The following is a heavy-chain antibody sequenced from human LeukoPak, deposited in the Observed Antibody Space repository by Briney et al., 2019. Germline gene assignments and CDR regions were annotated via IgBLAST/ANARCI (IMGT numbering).Heavy chain of an antibody. J-gene: IGHJ5*02. CDR2: ISRDDDK. Sequence: SGATLVKPTRTLTLTCTFSRFSLSPSAVGVGWIRHPPGKALEWLALISRDDDKRYSPSLKSRLSINKDTVKNYGVVPLTNIDPVDTATYYRAHSRLYDFWSGYYSPNWFDPWGQGTLVTVSS. D-gene: IGHD3-3*01. CDR3: AHSRLYDFWSGYYSPNWFDP. CDR1: RFSLSPSAVG. V-gene: IGHV2-5*02.